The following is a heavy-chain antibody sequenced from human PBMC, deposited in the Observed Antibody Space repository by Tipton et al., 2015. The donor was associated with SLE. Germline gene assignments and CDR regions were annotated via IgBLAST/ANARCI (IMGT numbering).Heavy chain of an antibody. CDR3: ARAPGLDRDYYYYYMDV. V-gene: IGHV4-39*07. Sequence: LRLSCTVSGGSISSSSYYWGWIRQPPGKGLEWIGSIYYSGSTYYNPSLKSRVTISVDTSKNQFSLKLSSVTAADTAVYYCARAPGLDRDYYYYYMDVWGKGATVTVSS. CDR1: GGSISSSSYY. D-gene: IGHD3/OR15-3a*01. J-gene: IGHJ6*03. CDR2: IYYSGST.